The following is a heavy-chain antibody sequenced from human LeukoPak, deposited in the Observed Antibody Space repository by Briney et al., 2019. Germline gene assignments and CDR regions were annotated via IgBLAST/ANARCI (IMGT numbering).Heavy chain of an antibody. J-gene: IGHJ4*02. Sequence: GGSLRLSCAASGFTFSSYEMNWVRQAPGKGLEWVSYISSSGSTIYYADSVKGRFTISRDNAKNSLYLQMNSLRAEDTAVYYCARGELLRYFDYWGQGTLVTVSS. CDR1: GFTFSSYE. V-gene: IGHV3-48*03. CDR2: ISSSGSTI. D-gene: IGHD1-26*01. CDR3: ARGELLRYFDY.